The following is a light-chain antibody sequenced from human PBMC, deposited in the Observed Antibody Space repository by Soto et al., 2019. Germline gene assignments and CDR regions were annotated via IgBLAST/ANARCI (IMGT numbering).Light chain of an antibody. Sequence: IVLTQSPATLSLSPAERAALSCRASQSVSTSLAWYQHKPGQAPRLFIYDASKRAPGIPARFSGSGSGTDFTLTISSLEPEDFAVYYCQVRDVWPSFGQGTKVEIK. J-gene: IGKJ1*01. CDR3: QVRDVWPS. CDR1: QSVSTS. CDR2: DAS. V-gene: IGKV3-11*01.